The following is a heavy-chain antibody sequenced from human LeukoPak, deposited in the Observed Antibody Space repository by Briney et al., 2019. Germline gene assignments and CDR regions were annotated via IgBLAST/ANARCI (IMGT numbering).Heavy chain of an antibody. J-gene: IGHJ4*02. CDR3: ARDGPFAIFGVVTPGADY. CDR2: IYTSGST. Sequence: ASETLSLTXTVSGGSISSYYWSWIRQTAGKGLEWLGRIYTSGSTNYNPSLKSRVTMSVDTSKNQFSLKLSSVTAADTAVYYCARDGPFAIFGVVTPGADYWGQGTLVTVSS. D-gene: IGHD3-3*01. V-gene: IGHV4-4*07. CDR1: GGSISSYY.